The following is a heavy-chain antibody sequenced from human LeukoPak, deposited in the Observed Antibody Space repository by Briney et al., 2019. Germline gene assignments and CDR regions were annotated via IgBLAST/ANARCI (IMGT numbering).Heavy chain of an antibody. D-gene: IGHD4-17*01. CDR1: GGSISSYY. Sequence: SETLSLTCSVSGGSISSYYWNWIRHRPPTGLERKGYISTSGSTNYSPSLESRVTISVDRSKIQLSLKLRSVTAADTAVYYCARQTRGTYGADYYYSYYMDVWGKGTPVTVSS. CDR2: ISTSGST. J-gene: IGHJ6*03. V-gene: IGHV4-4*09. CDR3: ARQTRGTYGADYYYSYYMDV.